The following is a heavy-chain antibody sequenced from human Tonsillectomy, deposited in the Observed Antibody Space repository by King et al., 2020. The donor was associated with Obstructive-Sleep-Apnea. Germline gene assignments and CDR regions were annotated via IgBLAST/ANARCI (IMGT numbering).Heavy chain of an antibody. V-gene: IGHV4-59*01. D-gene: IGHD6-19*01. CDR2: IYYSGST. CDR1: GGSISDYY. CDR3: ARLQYSSGWSYFDY. Sequence: VQLQESGPGLEKPSETLSLTCTVSGGSISDYYWSWIRQPPGKGLEWIGYIYYSGSTNYNPSLKTRVTISVDTSKNQFSLKLSSVTAADTAVYYCARLQYSSGWSYFDYWGQGTLVTVSS. J-gene: IGHJ4*02.